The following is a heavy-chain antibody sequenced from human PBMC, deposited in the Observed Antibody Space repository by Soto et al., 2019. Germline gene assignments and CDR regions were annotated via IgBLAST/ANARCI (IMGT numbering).Heavy chain of an antibody. CDR3: ARDESLLWFGELLFDY. V-gene: IGHV3-30-3*01. D-gene: IGHD3-10*01. J-gene: IGHJ4*02. CDR2: ISYDGSNK. Sequence: GGSLRLSCAASGFTFSSYAMHWVRQAPGKGLEWVAVISYDGSNKYYADSVKGRFTISRDNSKNTLYLQMNSLRAEDTAVYYCARDESLLWFGELLFDYWGQGTLVTVSS. CDR1: GFTFSSYA.